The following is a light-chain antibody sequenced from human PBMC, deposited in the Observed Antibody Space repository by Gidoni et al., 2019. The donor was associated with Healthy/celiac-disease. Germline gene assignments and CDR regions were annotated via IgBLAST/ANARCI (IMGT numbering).Light chain of an antibody. V-gene: IGLV1-44*01. CDR2: SNN. CDR1: SSNIGSNT. J-gene: IGLJ3*02. Sequence: QSVLTQPPSASGTPRQRVTISCSGSSSNIGSNTVNWYQQPPGTAPKLLIYSNNQPPSGVPDRFTGSKSGTSASLAISGLQSEDEADYYCAAWDDSLNGRVFGGGTKLTVL. CDR3: AAWDDSLNGRV.